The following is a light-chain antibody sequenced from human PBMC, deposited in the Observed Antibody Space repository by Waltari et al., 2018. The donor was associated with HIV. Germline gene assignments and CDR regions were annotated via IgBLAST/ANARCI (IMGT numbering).Light chain of an antibody. Sequence: QSILTRPPSVSAAPGHNVTISCSGTTSNIANHYVYWYQHLPGTAPKLLIFENDKRPSEIPDRFSGSKSGTSATLGIIGLQPGDEADYYCGTWDTSLTAYVFTTGTKVSV. V-gene: IGLV1-51*02. J-gene: IGLJ1*01. CDR2: END. CDR3: GTWDTSLTAYV. CDR1: TSNIANHY.